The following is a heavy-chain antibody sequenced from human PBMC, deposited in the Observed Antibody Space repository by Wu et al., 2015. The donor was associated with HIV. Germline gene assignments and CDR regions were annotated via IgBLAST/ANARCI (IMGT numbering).Heavy chain of an antibody. CDR2: INPNTDST. CDR3: ARDSPLLVGYDY. V-gene: IGHV1-2*02. CDR1: GYTFTGYY. J-gene: IGHJ4*02. Sequence: QVQLVQSGAEVKKPGASVKVSCKASGYTFTGYYIHWVRQAPGQGLEWMGWINPNTDSTNYSQNFQGRVTMTSDASVTTAYMQLYRLTSDDTAVYFCARDSPLLVGYDYWAQGTLVTVSS. D-gene: IGHD1-26*01.